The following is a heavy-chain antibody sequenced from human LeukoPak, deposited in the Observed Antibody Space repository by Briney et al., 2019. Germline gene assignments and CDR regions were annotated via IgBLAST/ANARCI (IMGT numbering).Heavy chain of an antibody. CDR2: ISSSSSYI. CDR1: GFTFSSYS. V-gene: IGHV3-21*01. CDR3: AKEGRYFDWLLSWYFDY. Sequence: GGSLRLSCAASGFTFSSYSMNWVRQAPGKGLEWVSSISSSSSYIYYADSVKGRFTISRDNAKNSLYLQMNSLRAEDTAVYYCAKEGRYFDWLLSWYFDYWGQGTLVTVSS. J-gene: IGHJ4*02. D-gene: IGHD3-9*01.